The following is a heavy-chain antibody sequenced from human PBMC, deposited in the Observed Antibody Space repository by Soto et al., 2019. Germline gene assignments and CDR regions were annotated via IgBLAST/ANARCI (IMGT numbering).Heavy chain of an antibody. J-gene: IGHJ4*02. CDR1: GFNFSSYW. CDR3: TRKAGGTFYGGFDK. CDR2: IRSDGTTT. D-gene: IGHD2-8*02. Sequence: EVQLVESGGGLVQPGGSLRLSCTTSGFNFSSYWVNWVRQAPGKGLVWVSRIRSDGTTTDYADSVKGRFTISRDNAKKTVYLEMTSLRADDTAVYYCTRKAGGTFYGGFDKWGQGTLVTVSS. V-gene: IGHV3-74*01.